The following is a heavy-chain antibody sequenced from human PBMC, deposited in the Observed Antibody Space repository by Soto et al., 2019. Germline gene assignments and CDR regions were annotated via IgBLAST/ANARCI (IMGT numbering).Heavy chain of an antibody. V-gene: IGHV4-38-2*01. CDR2: IYHSGST. D-gene: IGHD6-19*01. Sequence: PXGTLSRTGAVSGYSISTGFNWACIRQPPGKGLEWIGSIYHSGSTYYNLSLKSRVTISSDASKNQISLKLSSVTAADTALYYCARAWGTGFYHLDSWGQGTLVTVSS. CDR3: ARAWGTGFYHLDS. J-gene: IGHJ4*02. CDR1: GYSISTGFN.